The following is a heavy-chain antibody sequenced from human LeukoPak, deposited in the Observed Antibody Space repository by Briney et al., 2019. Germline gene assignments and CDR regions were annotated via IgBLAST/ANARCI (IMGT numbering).Heavy chain of an antibody. D-gene: IGHD2-15*01. Sequence: GRSLRLSCAASGFTFSNYAMHWVRQAPGKGLEWGAVISYDGSNKYYADSVKGRFTISRDNSKNTLYLQMNSLRAEDTAVYYCARDFLGYCSGGSCQRSYFFDYWGQGTLVTVSS. CDR3: ARDFLGYCSGGSCQRSYFFDY. J-gene: IGHJ4*02. CDR1: GFTFSNYA. V-gene: IGHV3-30-3*01. CDR2: ISYDGSNK.